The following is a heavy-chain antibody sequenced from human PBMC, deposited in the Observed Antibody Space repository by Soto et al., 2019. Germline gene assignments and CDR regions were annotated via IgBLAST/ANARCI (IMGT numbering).Heavy chain of an antibody. V-gene: IGHV4-59*01. CDR2: IYYSGST. CDR1: GGSISSYY. D-gene: IGHD3-22*01. CDR3: ARSHDSSATTDY. J-gene: IGHJ4*02. Sequence: QVQLQESGPGLVKPSETPSLTCTVSGGSISSYYWSWIRQPPGKGLEWIGYIYYSGSTNYNPSLKSRVTISVDTSKNQFSLKLSSVTAADTAVYYCARSHDSSATTDYWGQGTLVTVSS.